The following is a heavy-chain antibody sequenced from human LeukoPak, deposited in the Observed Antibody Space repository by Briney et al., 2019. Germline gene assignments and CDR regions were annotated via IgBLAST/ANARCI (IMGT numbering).Heavy chain of an antibody. J-gene: IGHJ4*02. Sequence: GGSLRLSCAASGFTFSSYAMHWVRQAPGKGLEWVAVISYDGSNKYYADSVKGRFTISRDNSKNTLYLQMNSLRAEDTAVYYCARRAGDCSSTSCYTGGYYFDYWGQGTLVTVPS. CDR2: ISYDGSNK. CDR1: GFTFSSYA. D-gene: IGHD2-2*02. CDR3: ARRAGDCSSTSCYTGGYYFDY. V-gene: IGHV3-30-3*01.